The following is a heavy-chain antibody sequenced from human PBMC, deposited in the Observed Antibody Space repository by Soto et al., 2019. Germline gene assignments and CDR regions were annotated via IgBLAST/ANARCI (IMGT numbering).Heavy chain of an antibody. Sequence: KVSCKASGGTFSSHAISWVRQAPGRGLEWMGGIIPIFGTTNYAQNFRARVTITADESTSTAYMELSSLTSEDTAVYYCGSVGYCSSTNCLFYYYHYGMDVWGQGTTVTVSS. J-gene: IGHJ6*02. CDR1: GGTFSSHA. CDR2: IIPIFGTT. CDR3: GSVGYCSSTNCLFYYYHYGMDV. D-gene: IGHD2-2*03. V-gene: IGHV1-69*01.